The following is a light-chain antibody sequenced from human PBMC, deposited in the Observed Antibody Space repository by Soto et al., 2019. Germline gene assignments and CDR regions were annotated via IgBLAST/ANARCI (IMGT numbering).Light chain of an antibody. CDR3: QSYDSSLSGYV. CDR2: GNS. CDR1: DSNIGAGYD. J-gene: IGLJ1*01. Sequence: QSVLTQPPSVSGAPGQRVTISCTGSDSNIGAGYDVHWYQQFPGTAPKLLIYGNSNRPSGVPDRFSGSKSGTSASLAITGLQADDEADYYCQSYDSSLSGYVFGTGTKLTVL. V-gene: IGLV1-40*01.